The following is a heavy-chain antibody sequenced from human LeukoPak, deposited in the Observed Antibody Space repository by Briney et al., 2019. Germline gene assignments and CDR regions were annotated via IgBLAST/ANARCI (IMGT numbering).Heavy chain of an antibody. CDR1: GFAFNTYG. CDR3: AKDLRWGLDS. D-gene: IGHD3-16*01. Sequence: GGSLRLSCAASGFAFNTYGMSWVRQAPGRGLEWVPALSGNGVKTFYADSVKGRFTISRDNSKNMMYLQMNSLRVEDTAIYYCAKDLRWGLDSWGQGTLITVSS. V-gene: IGHV3-23*01. CDR2: LSGNGVKT. J-gene: IGHJ4*02.